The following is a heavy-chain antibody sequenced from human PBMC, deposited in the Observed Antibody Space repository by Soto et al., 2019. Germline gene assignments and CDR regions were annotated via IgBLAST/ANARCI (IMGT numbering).Heavy chain of an antibody. CDR3: ARGDPTIVGATSYYYYGMDV. J-gene: IGHJ6*02. CDR1: GYTFTGYY. CDR2: INPNSGGT. D-gene: IGHD1-26*01. Sequence: ASVKVSCKASGYTFTGYYMHWVRQAPGQGLEWMGWINPNSGGTNYAQKFQGWVTMTRDTSISTAYMELSRLRSDDTAVYYCARGDPTIVGATSYYYYGMDVWGQGTTVTVSS. V-gene: IGHV1-2*04.